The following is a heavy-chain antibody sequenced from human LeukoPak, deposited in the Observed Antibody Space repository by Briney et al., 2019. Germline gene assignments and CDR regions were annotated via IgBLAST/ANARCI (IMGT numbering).Heavy chain of an antibody. CDR1: EFTFSRYW. J-gene: IGHJ4*02. CDR2: IKQDGSEK. D-gene: IGHD6-19*01. CDR3: ARDRSSGLVDFNYFDY. Sequence: GGSLRLSCAASEFTFSRYWMSWVRQAPGKGLEWVANIKQDGSEKYYVDSVKGRFTISRDNAKNSLYLQMNSLRAEDTAVYYCARDRSSGLVDFNYFDYWGQGTLATVSS. V-gene: IGHV3-7*03.